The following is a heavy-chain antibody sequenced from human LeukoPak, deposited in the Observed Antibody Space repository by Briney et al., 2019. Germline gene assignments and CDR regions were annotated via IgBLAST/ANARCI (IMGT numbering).Heavy chain of an antibody. V-gene: IGHV3-23*01. CDR2: ISGSGGRI. CDR3: AKTYSSGWTYPNYYMDV. J-gene: IGHJ6*03. CDR1: GFTFSSYA. Sequence: GGSLRLSCADSGFTFSSYAMSWVRQAPGKGLEWVSAISGSGGRIYYADSVKGRFTISRDNSKNTLYLQMNSLRAEDTAVYYCAKTYSSGWTYPNYYMDVWGKGTTVTVSS. D-gene: IGHD6-19*01.